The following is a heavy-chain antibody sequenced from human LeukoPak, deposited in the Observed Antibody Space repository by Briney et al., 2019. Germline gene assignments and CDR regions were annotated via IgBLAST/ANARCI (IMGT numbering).Heavy chain of an antibody. CDR3: ASTLKRDY. CDR2: ISRSAVTI. CDR1: GFTFSSYE. D-gene: IGHD4/OR15-4a*01. J-gene: IGHJ4*02. Sequence: GGSLRLSCAASGFTFSSYEMNWVRQAPGKGLEWISSISRSAVTIYYADSVKGRFTISRDNAKNSLYLQMNSLRAEDTAVYYCASTLKRDYWGQGTLVTVSS. V-gene: IGHV3-48*03.